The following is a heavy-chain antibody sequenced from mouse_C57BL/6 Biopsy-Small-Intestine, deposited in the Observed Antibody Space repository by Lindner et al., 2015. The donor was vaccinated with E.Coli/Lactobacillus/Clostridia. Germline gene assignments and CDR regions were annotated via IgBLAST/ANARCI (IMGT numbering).Heavy chain of an antibody. V-gene: IGHV1-82*01. CDR1: GYAFSSSW. CDR2: IYPGDGDT. J-gene: IGHJ3*01. D-gene: IGHD2-13*01. CDR3: ARRRRIYYGDYVFFAY. Sequence: VQLQESGPELVKPGASVKISCKASGYAFSSSWMNWVKQRPGKGLEWIGRIYPGDGDTYYNGKFKAKATLTVDKSSSTVNMQLNSLTSDDSAVYYCARRRRIYYGDYVFFAYWGQGTLVTVSA.